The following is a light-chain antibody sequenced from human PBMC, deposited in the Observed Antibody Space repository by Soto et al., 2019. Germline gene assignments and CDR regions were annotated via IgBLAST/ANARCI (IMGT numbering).Light chain of an antibody. V-gene: IGLV2-8*01. CDR2: DVS. J-gene: IGLJ1*01. CDR1: SIDVGGYNY. Sequence: QSVLNQPPPASGAPGKSVTISCTGTSIDVGGYNYVSWYQQHPGKAPKLMIYDVSSRPSGVPDRFSGSKSGNTASLTVSGLQAEDEADYYCSSYAGTHIVFGTGTKVTVL. CDR3: SSYAGTHIV.